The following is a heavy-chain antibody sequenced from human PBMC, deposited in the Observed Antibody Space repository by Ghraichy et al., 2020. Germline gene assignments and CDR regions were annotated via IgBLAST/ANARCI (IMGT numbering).Heavy chain of an antibody. J-gene: IGHJ6*03. CDR3: ARGRATVTTSYYYMDV. CDR2: INHSGST. CDR1: GGSFSGYY. D-gene: IGHD4-11*01. Sequence: LETLSLTCAVYGGSFSGYYWSWIRQPPGKGLEWIGEINHSGSTNYNPSLKSRVTISVDTSKNQFSLKLSSVTAADTAVYYCARGRATVTTSYYYMDVWGKGTTVTVSS. V-gene: IGHV4-34*01.